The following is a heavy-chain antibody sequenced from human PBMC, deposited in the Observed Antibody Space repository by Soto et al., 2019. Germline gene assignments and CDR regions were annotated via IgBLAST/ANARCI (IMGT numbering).Heavy chain of an antibody. CDR3: ARKRGFVNWVQSGSYYYYYMDV. V-gene: IGHV1-8*01. D-gene: IGHD7-27*01. CDR2: MNPNSGNT. Sequence: GASVKVSCKASGYTFTSYDINWVRQATGQGLEWMGWMNPNSGNTGYAQKFQGRVTMTRNTSISTAYMELSSPRSEDTAVYYCARKRGFVNWVQSGSYYYYYMDVWGKGTTVTVSS. J-gene: IGHJ6*03. CDR1: GYTFTSYD.